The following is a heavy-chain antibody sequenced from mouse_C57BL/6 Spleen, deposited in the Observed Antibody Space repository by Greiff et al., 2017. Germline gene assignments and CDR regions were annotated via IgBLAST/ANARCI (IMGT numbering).Heavy chain of an antibody. CDR3: ATCKWCWVAY. D-gene: IGHD1-3*01. CDR2: IFPGSGST. CDR1: GYTFTSYW. J-gene: IGHJ3*01. V-gene: IGHV1-9*01. Sequence: VKLMESGAELVKPGASVKLSCKASGYTFTSYWIEWVKQRPGHGLAWIGEIFPGSGSTNYNEKFKGKATVTAETSSNTAYMQLSSLTSEDAAIYYCATCKWCWVAYWGQGTLVTVSA.